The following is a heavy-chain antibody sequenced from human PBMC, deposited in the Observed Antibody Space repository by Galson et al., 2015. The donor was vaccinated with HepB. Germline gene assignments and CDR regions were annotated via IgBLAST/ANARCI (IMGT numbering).Heavy chain of an antibody. D-gene: IGHD3-16*01. J-gene: IGHJ5*02. CDR1: GFIFNNYG. V-gene: IGHV1-18*01. Sequence: QSGAEVKKPGASVNVSCKASGFIFNNYGFTWVRQVPGQGLEWMGWISAYNGHSSYAPNFQGRVTLTTDTSTSTAYMELRGLRSDDTALYYCARDEGGRKYGWFDPWGQGTLVTVSS. CDR2: ISAYNGHS. CDR3: ARDEGGRKYGWFDP.